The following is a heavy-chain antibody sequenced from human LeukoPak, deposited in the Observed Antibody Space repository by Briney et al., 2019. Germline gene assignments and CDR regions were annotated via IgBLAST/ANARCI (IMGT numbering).Heavy chain of an antibody. CDR3: ARGMIFGVVLDYYGMDV. Sequence: GASVKVSCKASGYTFTGYYMHWVRQAPGQGLEWMGGIIPIFGTANYAQKFQGRVTITADESTSTAYMELSSLRSEDTAVYYCARGMIFGVVLDYYGMDVWGQGTTVTVSS. V-gene: IGHV1-69*13. CDR1: GYTFTGYY. J-gene: IGHJ6*02. CDR2: IIPIFGTA. D-gene: IGHD3-3*01.